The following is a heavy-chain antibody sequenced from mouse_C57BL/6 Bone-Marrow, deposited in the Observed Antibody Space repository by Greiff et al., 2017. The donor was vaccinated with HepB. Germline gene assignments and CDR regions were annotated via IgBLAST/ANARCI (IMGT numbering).Heavy chain of an antibody. V-gene: IGHV5-9*01. J-gene: IGHJ3*01. D-gene: IGHD2-1*01. CDR3: ARRYGNYLPWFAY. CDR2: ISGGGGNT. CDR1: GFTFSSYT. Sequence: LVESGGGLVKPGGSLKLSCAASGFTFSSYTMSWVRQTLEKRLEWVATISGGGGNTYYPDSVKGRFTISRDNAKNTLYLQMSSLRSEDTALYYCARRYGNYLPWFAYWGQGTLVTVSA.